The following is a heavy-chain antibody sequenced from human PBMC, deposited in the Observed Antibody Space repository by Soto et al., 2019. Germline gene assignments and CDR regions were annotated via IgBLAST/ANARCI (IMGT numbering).Heavy chain of an antibody. J-gene: IGHJ4*02. V-gene: IGHV6-1*01. Sequence: PSQTLSLTCAISGDSVSTNSAGWNWIRQSPSRGLEWLGRTYYRSKWYNDYAVSVKSRIIIDPDTSRNQFSLQLNSVIPEDTAVYFCARATNWRFDSWGQGTPVTVSS. CDR1: GDSVSTNSAG. D-gene: IGHD2-8*01. CDR2: TYYRSKWYN. CDR3: ARATNWRFDS.